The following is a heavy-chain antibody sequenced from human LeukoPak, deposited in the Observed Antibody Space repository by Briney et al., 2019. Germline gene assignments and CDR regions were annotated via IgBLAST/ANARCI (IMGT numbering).Heavy chain of an antibody. CDR2: IRSKPHGGTI. J-gene: IGHJ4*02. V-gene: IGHV3-49*02. CDR1: GFTFSSYP. CDR3: TRWTLVSKFDY. D-gene: IGHD3/OR15-3a*01. Sequence: GGSLRLSCAGSGFTFSSYPMTWVRQAPGEGLEWVASIRSKPHGGTIEYAASVRGRFTISRDDSKSIAYLQMSSLKTEDTALYYCTRWTLVSKFDYWGQGTLVTVSS.